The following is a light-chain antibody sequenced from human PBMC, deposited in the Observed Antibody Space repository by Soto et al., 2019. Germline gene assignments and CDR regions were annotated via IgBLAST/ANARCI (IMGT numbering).Light chain of an antibody. Sequence: EIVMTQSPATLSVSPGERATLSCRASQSVTSNLAWYQQKRGQAPRLLIYGASTRATGFPARFSGSGSGTEFTLTISSMQSEAFAVYYCQQYNKWPLTFGQGTKVDIK. J-gene: IGKJ1*01. V-gene: IGKV3-15*01. CDR3: QQYNKWPLT. CDR1: QSVTSN. CDR2: GAS.